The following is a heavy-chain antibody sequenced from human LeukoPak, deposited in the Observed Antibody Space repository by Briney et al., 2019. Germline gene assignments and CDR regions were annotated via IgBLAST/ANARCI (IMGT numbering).Heavy chain of an antibody. D-gene: IGHD2/OR15-2a*01. CDR2: IRYDGSNK. V-gene: IGHV3-30*02. CDR3: AKPFSSGY. Sequence: GSLRLSCAASGFTFSSDGMHWVRQAPGKGLEGVAFIRYDGSNKYYADSVKGGFTISRDNSKNTLYLQMNSLRAEDTAVYYCAKPFSSGYWGQGTLVSVSS. CDR1: GFTFSSDG. J-gene: IGHJ4*02.